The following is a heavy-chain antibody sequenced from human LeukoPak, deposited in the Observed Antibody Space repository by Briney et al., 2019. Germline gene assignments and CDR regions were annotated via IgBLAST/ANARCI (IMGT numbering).Heavy chain of an antibody. CDR3: ARRPTYYYDSSGYRSLFDI. Sequence: SETLSLTCTVSSGSISTSNYYWGWVRQPPGKALEWIGNIFYSGSTYYSPSLKSRVTISLDTSKNQFSLKLSSVTAADTAVYYCARRPTYYYDSSGYRSLFDIWGQGTMVTVSS. J-gene: IGHJ3*02. D-gene: IGHD3-22*01. CDR1: SGSISTSNYY. CDR2: IFYSGST. V-gene: IGHV4-39*07.